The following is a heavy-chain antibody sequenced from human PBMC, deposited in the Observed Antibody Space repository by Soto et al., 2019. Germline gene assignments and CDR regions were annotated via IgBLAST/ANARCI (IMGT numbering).Heavy chain of an antibody. Sequence: SETLSLTCTVSGYSISSYYWNWIRQPSGKALEWIGRISTSGSTIFNPALKSRVTMSVDTSQNQFSLKLSSATAADTAVYYRARALPFGDIWDDYYTPYAMDVWGQGTTVTVSS. CDR1: GYSISSYY. V-gene: IGHV4-4*07. J-gene: IGHJ6*02. D-gene: IGHD3-3*01. CDR3: ARALPFGDIWDDYYTPYAMDV. CDR2: ISTSGST.